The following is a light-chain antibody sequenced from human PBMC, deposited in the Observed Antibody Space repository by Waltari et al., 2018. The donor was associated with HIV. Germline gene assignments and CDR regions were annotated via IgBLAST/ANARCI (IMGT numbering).Light chain of an antibody. CDR2: WAS. V-gene: IGKV4-1*01. CDR1: QSVLYSSNNKNY. J-gene: IGKJ3*01. Sequence: IVMTQSPDSLAVSLGEGAPINSQSSQSVLYSSNNKNYLAWYQQKSGQPPKLLIAWASTRESGVPDRFSGSGSGTDFTLTISSLQAEDVALYYCQQYYTTLFSFGPGTKVEIK. CDR3: QQYYTTLFS.